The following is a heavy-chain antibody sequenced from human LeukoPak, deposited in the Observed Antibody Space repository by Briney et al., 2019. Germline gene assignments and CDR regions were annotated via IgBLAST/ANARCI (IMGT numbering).Heavy chain of an antibody. D-gene: IGHD3-9*01. CDR2: ISGSGGST. V-gene: IGHV3-23*01. Sequence: GGSLRLSYAASGFTFSSYAMSWVRQAPGKGLEWVSAISGSGGSTYYADSVKGRFTISRDNSKNTLYLQMNSLRAEDTAVYYCAKGKIYYDILTGHDYWGQGTLVTVSS. CDR3: AKGKIYYDILTGHDY. CDR1: GFTFSSYA. J-gene: IGHJ4*02.